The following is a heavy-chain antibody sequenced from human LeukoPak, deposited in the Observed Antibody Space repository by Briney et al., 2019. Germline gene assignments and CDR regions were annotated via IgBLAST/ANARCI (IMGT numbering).Heavy chain of an antibody. J-gene: IGHJ5*02. CDR1: GGSFSGYY. CDR2: INHSGST. Sequence: SETLSLTCAVSGGSFSGYYWSWIRQPPGKGLEWIGEINHSGSTNYNPSLKSRVTISVDTSKNQFSLKLSSVTAADTAVYYCARPRIPRSGGWFDPWGQGTLVTVPS. CDR3: ARPRIPRSGGWFDP. D-gene: IGHD3-10*01. V-gene: IGHV4-34*01.